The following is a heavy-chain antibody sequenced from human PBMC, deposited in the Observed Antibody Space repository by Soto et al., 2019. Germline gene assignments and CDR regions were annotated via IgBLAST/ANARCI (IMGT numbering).Heavy chain of an antibody. CDR2: ISYDGSNK. D-gene: IGHD3-3*01. V-gene: IGHV3-30*18. CDR3: AKALGDSITIFGVVIMGPDY. Sequence: GGSLRLSCAASGFTFSSYGMHWVRQAPGKGLEWVAVISYDGSNKYYADSVKGRFTISRDNSKNTLYLQMNSLRAEDTAVYYCAKALGDSITIFGVVIMGPDYWGQGT. J-gene: IGHJ4*02. CDR1: GFTFSSYG.